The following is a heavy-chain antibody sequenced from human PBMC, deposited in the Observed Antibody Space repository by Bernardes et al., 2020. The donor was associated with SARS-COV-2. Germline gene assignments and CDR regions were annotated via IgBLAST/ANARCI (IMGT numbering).Heavy chain of an antibody. D-gene: IGHD2-2*01. CDR3: ARGYCSSTSCYFIYYYYGMDV. CDR1: GFTFSSYS. CDR2: ISIISSTI. J-gene: IGHJ6*02. Sequence: SLRLSCAASGFTFSSYSMNWVRQAPGKGLEWVSYISIISSTIYYPDSVKGRFTISRDNAKNSLYLQMNSLRDEDTAVYYCARGYCSSTSCYFIYYYYGMDVWGQGTTVTVSS. V-gene: IGHV3-48*02.